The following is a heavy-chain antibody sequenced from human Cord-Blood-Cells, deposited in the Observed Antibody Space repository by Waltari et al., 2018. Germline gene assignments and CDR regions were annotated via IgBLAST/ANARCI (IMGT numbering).Heavy chain of an antibody. CDR2: INHNGGGK. J-gene: IGHJ3*02. D-gene: IGHD3-16*01. Sequence: QVQLVQSGAEVKKPGASVKVSCKASGYTFTGYYMHWVRQAPGQGLEWMGWINHNGGGKNYAQRVQSRVTMTRDTSISTAYMELSRLRSDGTAVYDCARAMMDDAFDIWGQGTMVTVSS. V-gene: IGHV1-2*02. CDR3: ARAMMDDAFDI. CDR1: GYTFTGYY.